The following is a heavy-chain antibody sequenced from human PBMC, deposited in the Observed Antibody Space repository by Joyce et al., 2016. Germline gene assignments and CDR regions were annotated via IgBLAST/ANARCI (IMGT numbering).Heavy chain of an antibody. Sequence: LTIACEASGFDFNFYTMGWVRQAPGKELEWVCSITRASNYIYYADSVKGRFTISRDNAKNSLYLQMKNLTVEDTAVYYCARESDGDYSYDYWGQGTLVTVSP. CDR3: ARESDGDYSYDY. D-gene: IGHD4-17*01. J-gene: IGHJ4*02. V-gene: IGHV3-21*06. CDR2: ITRASNYI. CDR1: GFDFNFYT.